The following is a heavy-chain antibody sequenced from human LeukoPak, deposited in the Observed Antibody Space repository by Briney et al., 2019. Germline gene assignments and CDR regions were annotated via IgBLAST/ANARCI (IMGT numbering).Heavy chain of an antibody. J-gene: IGHJ4*02. D-gene: IGHD6-19*01. Sequence: GGSLRLSCAASGFIFSNYGMSWVRQAPGKGLEWVSAIRGNADTRYYADSVKGRFSIFRDNSKNTLYLQMNSLRAEDTAVYYCAKDLKQWLVKPPFDYRGQGTLVSVSS. CDR2: IRGNADTR. CDR1: GFIFSNYG. V-gene: IGHV3-23*01. CDR3: AKDLKQWLVKPPFDY.